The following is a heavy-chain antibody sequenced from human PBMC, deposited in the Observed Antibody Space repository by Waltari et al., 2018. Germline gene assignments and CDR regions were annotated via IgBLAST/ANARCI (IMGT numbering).Heavy chain of an antibody. Sequence: QVQLVESGGGVVQPGRSLRLSCAASGFTFSSYGMHGVRQAPGKGLEWVAVIWYDGSNKYYADSVKGRFTISRDNSKNTLYLQMNSLRAEDTAVYYCAREPMELEIALFDYWGQGTLVTVSS. CDR1: GFTFSSYG. D-gene: IGHD3-10*01. CDR3: AREPMELEIALFDY. V-gene: IGHV3-33*01. J-gene: IGHJ4*02. CDR2: IWYDGSNK.